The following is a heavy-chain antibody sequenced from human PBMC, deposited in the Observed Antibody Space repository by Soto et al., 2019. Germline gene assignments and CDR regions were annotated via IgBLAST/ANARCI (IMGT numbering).Heavy chain of an antibody. CDR2: IIPIVGTA. J-gene: IGHJ6*04. D-gene: IGHD6-13*01. V-gene: IGHV1-69*13. CDR3: ARGYLRQQLAHYIYYVMDV. CDR1: GGTFSSYA. Sequence: AASVKVSCKASGGTFSSYAIRWVGQAPGQGLEWMGGIIPIVGTANYAQKFQGTVTITADESTSTAYMELSSLRSEDTAVYYCARGYLRQQLAHYIYYVMDVCRKGTTVTVSS.